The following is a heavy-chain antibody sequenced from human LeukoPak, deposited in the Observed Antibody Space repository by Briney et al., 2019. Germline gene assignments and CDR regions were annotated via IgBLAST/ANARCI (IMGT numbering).Heavy chain of an antibody. CDR3: AKDRGQGVPGYSSRPRNAFDI. D-gene: IGHD6-13*01. CDR2: ISSSGSTI. CDR1: GFTFSDYY. Sequence: PGGSLRLSCAASGFTFSDYYMSWIRQAPGKGLEWVSYISSSGSTIYYADSVKGRFTISRDNSKNTLYLQMNSLRAEDTAVYYCAKDRGQGVPGYSSRPRNAFDIWGQGTMVTVSS. J-gene: IGHJ3*02. V-gene: IGHV3-11*01.